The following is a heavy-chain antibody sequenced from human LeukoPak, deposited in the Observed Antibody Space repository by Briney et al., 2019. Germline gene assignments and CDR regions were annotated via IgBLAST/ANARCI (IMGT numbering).Heavy chain of an antibody. CDR2: INHSGIT. D-gene: IGHD3-22*01. CDR1: GGSFSGYY. V-gene: IGHV4-34*01. CDR3: ARGPYSYDSSGAFDI. J-gene: IGHJ3*02. Sequence: SETLSLTCAVYGGSFSGYYWSWIRQPPGHGREWSGEINHSGITNYNPSLKSRVTISVDTSKNPFSLKPSSVTAADTAVYFCARGPYSYDSSGAFDIWGQGTMVTVSS.